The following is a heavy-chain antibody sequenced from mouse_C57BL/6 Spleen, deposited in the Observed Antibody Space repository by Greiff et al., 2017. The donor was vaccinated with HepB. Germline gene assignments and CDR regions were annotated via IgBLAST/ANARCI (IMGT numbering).Heavy chain of an antibody. CDR2: INPSNGGT. V-gene: IGHV1-53*01. CDR3: ARGWLLRDYFDY. D-gene: IGHD2-3*01. Sequence: QVQLKQPGTELVKPGASVKLSCKASGYTFTSYWMHWVKQRPGQGLEWIGNINPSNGGTNYNEKFKSKATLTVDKSSSTAYMQLSSLTSEDSAVYYCARGWLLRDYFDYWGQGTTLTVSS. J-gene: IGHJ2*01. CDR1: GYTFTSYW.